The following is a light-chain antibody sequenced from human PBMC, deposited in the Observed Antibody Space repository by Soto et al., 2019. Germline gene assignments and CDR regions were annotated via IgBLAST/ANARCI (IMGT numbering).Light chain of an antibody. CDR3: LLSFIGAVV. CDR2: DTS. V-gene: IGLV7-46*01. Sequence: QAVVTQEPSLSVSPGGSVTLSCGSSTGAVTSGHYAYWFQQKPGQAPKTLIYDTSNKHSWTPARFSGSLLGGDAALTLSDAQPEDEADYYCLLSFIGAVVFGGGTKLTVL. CDR1: TGAVTSGHY. J-gene: IGLJ2*01.